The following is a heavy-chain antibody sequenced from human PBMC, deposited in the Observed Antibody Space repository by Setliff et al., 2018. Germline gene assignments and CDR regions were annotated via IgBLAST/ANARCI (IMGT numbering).Heavy chain of an antibody. CDR2: ISSSSSTI. CDR1: GFTFSSYS. V-gene: IGHV3-48*01. D-gene: IGHD3-3*01. J-gene: IGHJ6*03. CDR3: ARGPTIFGAIYYMDV. Sequence: AGGSLRLSCAASGFTFSSYSMNWVRQAPGKGLEWVSYISSSSSTIHYADSVKGRFTISRDNAKNSLYLQMNSLRAEDTAVYYCARGPTIFGAIYYMDVWGKGTTVTVSS.